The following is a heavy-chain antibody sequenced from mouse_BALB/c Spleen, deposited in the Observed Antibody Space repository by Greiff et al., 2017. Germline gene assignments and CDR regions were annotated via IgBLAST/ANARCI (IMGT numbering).Heavy chain of an antibody. J-gene: IGHJ3*01. D-gene: IGHD2-3*01. CDR2: IYPYNGGT. V-gene: IGHV1S29*02. Sequence: EVQLQQSGPELVKPGASVKISCKASGYTFTDYNMHWVKQSHGKSLEWIGYIYPYNGGTGYNQKFKSKATLTVDNSSSTAYMELRSLTSEDSAVYYCASGMGCAYWGQGTLVTVSA. CDR3: ASGMGCAY. CDR1: GYTFTDYN.